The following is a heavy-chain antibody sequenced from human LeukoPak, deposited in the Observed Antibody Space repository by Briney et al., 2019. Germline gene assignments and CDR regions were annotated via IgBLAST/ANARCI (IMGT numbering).Heavy chain of an antibody. Sequence: SETLSLTCTVSGGSISSSNYYWGRIRQPPGKGLEWIGIIYYSGSTYYNSSLKSRVTISVDTSKNQLSLRLSSVTAADTAVYYCATYSSSFGWFDPWGQGTLVTVSS. CDR1: GGSISSSNYY. V-gene: IGHV4-39*07. CDR2: IYYSGST. CDR3: ATYSSSFGWFDP. J-gene: IGHJ5*02. D-gene: IGHD6-6*01.